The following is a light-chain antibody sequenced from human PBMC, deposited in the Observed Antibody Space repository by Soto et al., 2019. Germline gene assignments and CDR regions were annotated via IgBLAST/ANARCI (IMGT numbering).Light chain of an antibody. V-gene: IGLV2-14*01. J-gene: IGLJ2*01. CDR3: ASYTSASTLVV. CDR1: GSDIGGYNY. CDR2: EVT. Sequence: QSVLTQVASVSGSPEQSITISCTGTGSDIGGYNYVSWYQQFPGTAPKLMIYEVTNRPSGVSTRFSGSKSGNTASLTISGLQVEDEAVYYCASYTSASTLVVFGGGTKLTVL.